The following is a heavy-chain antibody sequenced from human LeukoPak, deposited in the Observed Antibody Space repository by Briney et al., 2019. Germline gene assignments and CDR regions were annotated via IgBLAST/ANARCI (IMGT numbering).Heavy chain of an antibody. V-gene: IGHV1-69-2*01. J-gene: IGHJ4*02. D-gene: IGHD3-10*01. CDR3: VTDTQVAPGDIIMFRDY. Sequence: ASVKVSCKASGYRFTDYYIYWVQQAPGKGLEWMGRVDPEDGETVYAEKFKDRLTMTVDTSTNTAYMELTSLRSADTAVYYCVTDTQVAPGDIIMFRDYWGQGALATVSS. CDR1: GYRFTDYY. CDR2: VDPEDGET.